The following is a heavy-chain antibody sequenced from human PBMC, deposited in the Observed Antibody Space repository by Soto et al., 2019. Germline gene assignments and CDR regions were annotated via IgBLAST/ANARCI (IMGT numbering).Heavy chain of an antibody. J-gene: IGHJ4*02. D-gene: IGHD6-13*01. Sequence: SLTCTVSAGSISTGGYYWSWIRQHPGEGLEWIGFIYYSGSTYYNPSLKSRLAISLDASKEQFSLKLTSVTAADTAVYYCARVYSSPYYFDYWGQGIQVTVSS. CDR1: AGSISTGGYY. V-gene: IGHV4-31*03. CDR2: IYYSGST. CDR3: ARVYSSPYYFDY.